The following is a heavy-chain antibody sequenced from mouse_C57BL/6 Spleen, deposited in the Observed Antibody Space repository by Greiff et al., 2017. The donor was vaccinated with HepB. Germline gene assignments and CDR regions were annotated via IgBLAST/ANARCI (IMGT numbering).Heavy chain of an antibody. CDR3: TTGDYYGSRTLFDY. J-gene: IGHJ2*01. Sequence: EVQLQQSGAELVRPGASVKLSCTASGFNIKDDYMHWVKQRPEQGLEWIGWIDPENGDTEYASKFQGKATITADTSSNTAYLQLSSLTSEYTAVYYCTTGDYYGSRTLFDYWGQGTTLTVSS. V-gene: IGHV14-4*01. CDR1: GFNIKDDY. D-gene: IGHD1-1*01. CDR2: IDPENGDT.